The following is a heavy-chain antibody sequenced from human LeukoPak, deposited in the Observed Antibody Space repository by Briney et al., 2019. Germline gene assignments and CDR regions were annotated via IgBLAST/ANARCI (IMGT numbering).Heavy chain of an antibody. CDR2: ISSRSSYR. CDR3: ARELRHDYYDSSGLLD. V-gene: IGHV3-21*01. Sequence: LGLSCAASGFTFSSYSMNWVRQAPGKGLEWVSSISSRSSYRYYGDSVKGRFTISRDNAKNSLYLQMNSLRAEDKAVYYCARELRHDYYDSSGLLDWGQGTLVTVSA. J-gene: IGHJ4*02. CDR1: GFTFSSYS. D-gene: IGHD3-22*01.